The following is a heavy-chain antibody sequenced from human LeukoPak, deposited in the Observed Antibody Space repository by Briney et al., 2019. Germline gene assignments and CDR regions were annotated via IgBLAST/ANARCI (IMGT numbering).Heavy chain of an antibody. V-gene: IGHV3-48*02. CDR1: GFTVSSNY. CDR2: ITTSSSTI. CDR3: ARRNIAWYFDY. Sequence: PGGSLRLSCAASGFTVSSNYMSWVRQAPGKGLEWVSYITTSSSTIYYADSVKGRFTISRDNAKNSLYPQMNSLRDEDTAVYYCARRNIAWYFDYWGQGTLVTVSS. J-gene: IGHJ4*02. D-gene: IGHD2/OR15-2a*01.